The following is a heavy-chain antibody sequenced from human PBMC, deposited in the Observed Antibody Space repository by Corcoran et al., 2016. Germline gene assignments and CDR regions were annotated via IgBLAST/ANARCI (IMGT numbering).Heavy chain of an antibody. Sequence: QVQLQQWGAVLLKPSETLSLTCAVDDGSFSGYYWSWIRQPPGKGLGWIGEINHSGSTNYNPSLKSRVTISVETSKNQFSLKLSSWTAADTAVYYWARGHDFWSGGLKNGYGMDVWGQGTTVTVSS. CDR1: DGSFSGYY. D-gene: IGHD3-3*01. V-gene: IGHV4-34*01. CDR2: INHSGST. J-gene: IGHJ6*02. CDR3: ARGHDFWSGGLKNGYGMDV.